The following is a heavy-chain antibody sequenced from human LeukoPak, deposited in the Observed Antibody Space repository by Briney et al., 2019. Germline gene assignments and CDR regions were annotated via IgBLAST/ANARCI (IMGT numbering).Heavy chain of an antibody. CDR2: IIPILGIA. V-gene: IGHV1-69*04. D-gene: IGHD4-17*01. CDR3: ARSTATVTRDYYYGMDV. J-gene: IGHJ6*02. CDR1: GGTFSSYA. Sequence: SVKVSCKASGGTFSSYAISWVRQAPGQGLEWMGRIIPILGIANYAQKFQGRVTITADKSTSTAYMELSSLRSEDTAVYYCARSTATVTRDYYYGMDVWGQGTTVTVSS.